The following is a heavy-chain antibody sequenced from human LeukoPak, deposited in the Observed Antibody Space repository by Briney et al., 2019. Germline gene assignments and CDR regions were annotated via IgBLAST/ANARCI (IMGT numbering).Heavy chain of an antibody. CDR3: ARDRGYTQDY. CDR1: GFSFSSYA. CDR2: IWYHGSNK. V-gene: IGHV3-33*01. D-gene: IGHD5-12*01. J-gene: IGHJ4*02. Sequence: GGSLRLSCTASGFSFSSYAMHWVRQAPGKGLEWVAVIWYHGSNKYYADSVKGRFTISRDNSKNTLYLQMNSLRAEDTAVYYCARDRGYTQDYWGQGTLVTVSS.